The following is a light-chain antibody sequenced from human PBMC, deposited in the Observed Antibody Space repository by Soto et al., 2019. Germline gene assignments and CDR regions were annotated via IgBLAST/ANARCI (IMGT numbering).Light chain of an antibody. J-gene: IGKJ4*01. CDR1: QGVTSY. CDR2: AAS. Sequence: DTQMTQSPSSLSASVGDRVSLTCRASQGVTSYVAWYQQQPGNVPTLLIYAASTLPSGVPSRFSGSGSGTDFTLTISSLQPEDVATYYCQKYNSAPLTFGRGTKVEIK. V-gene: IGKV1-27*01. CDR3: QKYNSAPLT.